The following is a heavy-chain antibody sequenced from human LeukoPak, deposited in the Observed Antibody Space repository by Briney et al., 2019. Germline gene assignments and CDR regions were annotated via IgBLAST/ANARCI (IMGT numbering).Heavy chain of an antibody. CDR1: GGSISSHY. D-gene: IGHD2-2*01. CDR2: IYYSGTT. V-gene: IGHV4-59*08. Sequence: PSETLSLTCTVSGGSISSHYWSWIRQPPGKGLEWIGYIYYSGTTNYNPSLKSRVTISVDTSKNQFSLKLSSVTAADTAVYYCARLTSTWWTFDDWGQGTLVTVSS. CDR3: ARLTSTWWTFDD. J-gene: IGHJ4*02.